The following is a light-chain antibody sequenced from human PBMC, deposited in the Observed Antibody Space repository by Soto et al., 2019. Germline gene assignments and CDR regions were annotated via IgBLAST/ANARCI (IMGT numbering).Light chain of an antibody. J-gene: IGLJ2*01. Sequence: QSVLTQPPSVSGAPGQTITISCTGSSANIGAGYDVHWYQQFPGTAPKLLIHGNNDRPSGVSDRFSASKSSTSASLAITGLPAEDEADYYCQSYDSSRRVYVVFGGGTKLTVL. CDR3: QSYDSSRRVYVV. CDR2: GNN. V-gene: IGLV1-40*01. CDR1: SANIGAGYD.